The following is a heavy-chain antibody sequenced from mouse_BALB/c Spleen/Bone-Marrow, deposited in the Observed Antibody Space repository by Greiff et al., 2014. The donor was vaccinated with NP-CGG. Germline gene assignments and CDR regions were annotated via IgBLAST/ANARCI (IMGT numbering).Heavy chain of an antibody. CDR2: ISYSDIT. CDR1: GYSITSDYA. D-gene: IGHD2-4*01. Sequence: VQLKQSGPGLVKPSQSLSLTCTVTGYSITSDYAWNWIRQFPGNKLEWMGYISYSDITSYNPSLKSRISITRDTSKNQLFLQLNSVTTEDTATYYCARSRGLRRDWYFDVWGAGTTVTVSS. V-gene: IGHV3-2*02. J-gene: IGHJ1*01. CDR3: ARSRGLRRDWYFDV.